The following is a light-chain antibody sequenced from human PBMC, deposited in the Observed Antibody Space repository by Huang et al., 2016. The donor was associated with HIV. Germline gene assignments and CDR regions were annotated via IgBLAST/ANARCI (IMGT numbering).Light chain of an antibody. CDR2: DAS. J-gene: IGKJ1*01. CDR3: QQYNNWPPWT. V-gene: IGKV3-15*01. Sequence: EVVMTQSPVTLSVSPGERATLSCRASQSVNNKLAWFQQKPVQAPRLRSHDASIRATGVPDRFSGSGSGTEFTLTISSLQSEDFAVYYCQQYNNWPPWTFGQGTKVEIK. CDR1: QSVNNK.